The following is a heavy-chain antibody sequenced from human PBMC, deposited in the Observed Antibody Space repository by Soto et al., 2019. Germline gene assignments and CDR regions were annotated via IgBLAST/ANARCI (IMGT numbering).Heavy chain of an antibody. Sequence: SVKVSCKASGGTFSSYTISWVRQAPGQGLEWMGRIIPILGIANYAQKFQGRVTITADKSTSTAYMELSSLRSEDTAVYYCAREKALLWFGELLSRYYYYGMDVWGQGTTVTVSS. D-gene: IGHD3-10*01. V-gene: IGHV1-69*04. J-gene: IGHJ6*02. CDR3: AREKALLWFGELLSRYYYYGMDV. CDR2: IIPILGIA. CDR1: GGTFSSYT.